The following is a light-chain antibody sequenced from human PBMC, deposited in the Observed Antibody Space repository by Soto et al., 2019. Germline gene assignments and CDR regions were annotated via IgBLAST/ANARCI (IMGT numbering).Light chain of an antibody. CDR2: DAS. V-gene: IGKV1-5*01. CDR1: QSIGSS. CDR3: QQYNSYGT. Sequence: DIQMTQSPATRSASVGDRVTITCRASQSIGSSVAWYQQKPGKVPKLLIYDASTLERGVPSRFSGSGFGTEFALPISSLQPDDFATFYCQQYNSYGTFGQGTKLEIK. J-gene: IGKJ2*01.